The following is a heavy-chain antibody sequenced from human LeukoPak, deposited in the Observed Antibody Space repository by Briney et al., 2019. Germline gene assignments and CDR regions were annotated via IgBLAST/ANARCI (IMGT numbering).Heavy chain of an antibody. CDR3: ARDPRRGSSSWKRGDALDI. D-gene: IGHD6-13*01. V-gene: IGHV3-11*01. Sequence: GGSLRLSCAASGFTFSDYYMSWIRQAPGKGLEWVSYISSSGSTIYYADSVKGRFTISRDNAKNSLYLQMNSLRAEDTAVYYCARDPRRGSSSWKRGDALDIWGQGTMVTVSS. CDR1: GFTFSDYY. CDR2: ISSSGSTI. J-gene: IGHJ3*02.